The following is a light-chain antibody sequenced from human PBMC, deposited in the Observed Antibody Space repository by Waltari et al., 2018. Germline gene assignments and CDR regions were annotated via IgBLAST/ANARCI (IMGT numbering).Light chain of an antibody. CDR3: CSYGGASLRV. CDR2: EVN. V-gene: IGLV2-23*02. J-gene: IGLJ3*02. Sequence: QSALTQPASVSGSPGQSLTISCPGPTSSLGRYNLVPWYQQHPGEVPKLIIYEVNKRPSGVSNRFSGSKSGNTASLTISGLQPEDEADYYCCSYGGASLRVFGGGTKVTVL. CDR1: TSSLGRYNL.